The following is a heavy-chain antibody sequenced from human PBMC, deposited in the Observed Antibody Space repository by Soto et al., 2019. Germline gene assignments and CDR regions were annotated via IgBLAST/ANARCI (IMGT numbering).Heavy chain of an antibody. V-gene: IGHV5-51*01. CDR2: IYPGDSDT. CDR1: GYSFTSYW. J-gene: IGHJ6*02. Sequence: GESLKISCKGSGYSFTSYWIGWVRQMPGKGLEWMGIIYPGDSDTRYSPSFEGQVTISADKSITTAYLQWSSLKASDTAMYYCARPSCSSSRYYGMDVWGQGTTVTVSS. D-gene: IGHD2-2*01. CDR3: ARPSCSSSRYYGMDV.